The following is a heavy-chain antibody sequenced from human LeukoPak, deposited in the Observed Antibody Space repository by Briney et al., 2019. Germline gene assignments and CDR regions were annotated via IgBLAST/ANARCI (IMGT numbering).Heavy chain of an antibody. J-gene: IGHJ4*02. CDR2: ISSSSSYI. CDR3: ARDTDYDFGQLDY. D-gene: IGHD3-3*01. CDR1: GFTFSSYS. Sequence: GGALRLSCAASGFTFSSYSMNWVRQAPGKGLEWVSSISSSSSYIYYADSVKGRFPISRDNAKNSLYLQMNSLRAEDTGVYYCARDTDYDFGQLDYWGQGTLVTVSS. V-gene: IGHV3-21*01.